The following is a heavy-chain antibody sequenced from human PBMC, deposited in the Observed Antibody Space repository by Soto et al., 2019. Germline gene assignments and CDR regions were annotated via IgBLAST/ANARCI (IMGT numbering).Heavy chain of an antibody. CDR2: IIPIFGTA. D-gene: IGHD2-2*01. CDR3: ARHVPAAGYDYGMDV. CDR1: VGTFSSYA. V-gene: IGHV1-69*12. J-gene: IGHJ6*02. Sequence: QVQLVQSGAEVKKPGSSVKVSCKASVGTFSSYALSWVRQAPGQGLEWMGVIIPIFGTANYAQKFQGRVTLTAYEDTSTADMELSSLRSEDTAVYYCARHVPAAGYDYGMDVWGQGTTVTVSS.